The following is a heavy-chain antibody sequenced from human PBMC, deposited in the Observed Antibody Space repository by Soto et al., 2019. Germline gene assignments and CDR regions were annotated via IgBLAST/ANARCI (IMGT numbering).Heavy chain of an antibody. D-gene: IGHD3-16*01. Sequence: QVQLQESGPGLVKPSQTLSLTCTVSGDSISSGDYYWTWIRQPPGKGLEWIGYIYYSGTTYYNPSLKGRLTISVDTSNTQFALKLSSVTAADTAVYYCARDWNYVRGYNMDVWGQGTTVIVSS. CDR1: GDSISSGDYY. J-gene: IGHJ6*02. CDR3: ARDWNYVRGYNMDV. V-gene: IGHV4-30-4*01. CDR2: IYYSGTT.